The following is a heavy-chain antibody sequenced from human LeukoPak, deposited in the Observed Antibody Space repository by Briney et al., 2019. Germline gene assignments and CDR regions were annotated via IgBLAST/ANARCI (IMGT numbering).Heavy chain of an antibody. CDR2: ITSSSSSI. D-gene: IGHD6-19*01. CDR3: AREVRQWLVAYYFDY. CDR1: GFTFRSYT. V-gene: IGHV3-21*01. Sequence: GGSLRLSCAASGFTFRSYTMNWVRQAPGKGLEWVSCITSSSSSIYYADSVKGRFTISRDNSKNTLYLQMNSLRAEDTAVYYCAREVRQWLVAYYFDYWGQGTLVTVSS. J-gene: IGHJ4*02.